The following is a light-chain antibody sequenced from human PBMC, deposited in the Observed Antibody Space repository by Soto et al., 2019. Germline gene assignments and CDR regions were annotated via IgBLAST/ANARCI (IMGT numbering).Light chain of an antibody. V-gene: IGLV2-14*01. CDR3: ISYTGSSTSYV. CDR1: GSDIESYNY. J-gene: IGLJ1*01. CDR2: GVS. Sequence: QSALTQPASVSGSPGQSITISCSGTGSDIESYNYVAWYQQFPGKTPKILIYGVSNRPSGVSSRFSGSKSGNTASLTISGLQAEAEADYYCISYTGSSTSYVFGSGTKVTAL.